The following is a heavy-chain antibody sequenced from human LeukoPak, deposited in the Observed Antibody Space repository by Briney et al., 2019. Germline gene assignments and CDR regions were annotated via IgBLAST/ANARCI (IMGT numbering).Heavy chain of an antibody. CDR3: AKGITAADTGLDY. Sequence: GGSLRLSCAASGFTFSSYAMHWVRQAPGKGLEWVSVIYSGGSTYYADSVKGRFTISRDNSKNTLYLQMNSLRAEDTAVYYCAKGITAADTGLDYWGQGTLVTVSS. J-gene: IGHJ4*02. CDR1: GFTFSSYA. D-gene: IGHD6-13*01. CDR2: IYSGGST. V-gene: IGHV3-53*01.